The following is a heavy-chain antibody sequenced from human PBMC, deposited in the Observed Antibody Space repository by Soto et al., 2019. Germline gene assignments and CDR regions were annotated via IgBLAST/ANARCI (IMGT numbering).Heavy chain of an antibody. CDR2: INHSGST. CDR3: ARLGGYVSVGYYYLWDS. J-gene: IGHJ4*02. V-gene: IGHV4-39*01. CDR1: DGSMNSDSSY. D-gene: IGHD3-22*01. Sequence: QLQLQESGPGLVKPSETLSLTCRVSDGSMNSDSSYWGWIRQPPGKGVEWIGVINHSGSTYHNLSLKGRDTMSVAASRNQFSLKLTSMTAADTAVYYCARLGGYVSVGYYYLWDSWGQGTLVTVSS.